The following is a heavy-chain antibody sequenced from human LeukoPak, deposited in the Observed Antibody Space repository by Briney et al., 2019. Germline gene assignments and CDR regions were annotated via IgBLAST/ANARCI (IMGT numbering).Heavy chain of an antibody. V-gene: IGHV3-7*01. CDR3: ARAWGLYYYDSSGPYYFDY. D-gene: IGHD3-22*01. J-gene: IGHJ4*02. CDR1: GFTFSSYW. Sequence: PGVSLRLSCAASGFTFSSYWMSWVRQAPGKGLEWVANIKQDGSEKYYVDSVKGRFTISRDNAKNSLYLQMNSLRAEDTAVYYCARAWGLYYYDSSGPYYFDYWGQGTLVTVSS. CDR2: IKQDGSEK.